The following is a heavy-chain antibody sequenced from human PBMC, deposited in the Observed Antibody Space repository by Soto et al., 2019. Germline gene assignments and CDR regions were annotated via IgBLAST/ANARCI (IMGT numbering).Heavy chain of an antibody. CDR1: GYTFTSYG. CDR3: AREVVPAASYYYMDV. V-gene: IGHV1-18*01. D-gene: IGHD2-2*01. Sequence: GASVKVSCKASGYTFTSYGISWVRQAPGQGLEWMGWISAYNGNTNYAQKLQGRVTMTTDTSTSTAYMELRSLRSDDTAVYYCAREVVPAASYYYMDVWGKGTTVTVSS. CDR2: ISAYNGNT. J-gene: IGHJ6*03.